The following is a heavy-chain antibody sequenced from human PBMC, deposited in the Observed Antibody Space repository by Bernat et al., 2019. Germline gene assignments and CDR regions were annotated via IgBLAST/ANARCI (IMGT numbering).Heavy chain of an antibody. J-gene: IGHJ6*02. CDR1: GFTFSSYG. CDR2: ISSGSSTL. D-gene: IGHD3-9*01. CDR3: AREKAEYDILTGPYYYGMDV. V-gene: IGHV3-48*01. Sequence: EVQLVESGGRLVQPGGSLRLSCAASGFTFSSYGMNWVRQAPGKGLEWVSYISSGSSTLYYAASVKGRFTISRDNAKNSLYLQMNSLRAEDTAVYYCAREKAEYDILTGPYYYGMDVWGQGTTVTVSS.